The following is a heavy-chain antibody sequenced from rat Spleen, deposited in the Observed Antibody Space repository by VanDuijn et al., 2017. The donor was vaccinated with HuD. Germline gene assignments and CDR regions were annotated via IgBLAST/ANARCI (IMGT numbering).Heavy chain of an antibody. CDR3: ARPNYGYPFAY. V-gene: IGHV5-29*01. D-gene: IGHD1-11*01. CDR1: GFTFSNYA. Sequence: EVQLVESGGGLVQPGRSLKLSCAASGFTFSNYAMAWVRQAPTRGLEWVATIRYDGSSTHYLDSVKGRFTISRDNAKSTLYVQMDSLRSEDTATYYCARPNYGYPFAYWGQGTLVTVSS. J-gene: IGHJ3*01. CDR2: IRYDGSST.